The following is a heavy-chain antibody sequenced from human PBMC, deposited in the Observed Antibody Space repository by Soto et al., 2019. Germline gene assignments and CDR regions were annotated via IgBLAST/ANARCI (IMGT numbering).Heavy chain of an antibody. D-gene: IGHD3-3*01. CDR2: LSGSGGST. J-gene: IGHJ5*02. V-gene: IGHV3-23*01. Sequence: GGSLRLSCAASGFTFSSLAMTWVRQAPGKGLEWVSTLSGSGGSTYYADSVKGRFTISRDNSKNTLYLQMNSLRAEDTAVYFCAKGSDFDFWSGYYRYNWFDPWGQGTLVTVS. CDR3: AKGSDFDFWSGYYRYNWFDP. CDR1: GFTFSSLA.